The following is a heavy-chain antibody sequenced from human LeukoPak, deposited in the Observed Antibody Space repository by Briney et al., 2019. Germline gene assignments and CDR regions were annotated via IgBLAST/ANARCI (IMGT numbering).Heavy chain of an antibody. CDR2: INPNGGST. J-gene: IGHJ6*02. D-gene: IGHD4-17*01. CDR3: ASYHHRDFGDYYGMDV. V-gene: IGHV1-46*04. CDR1: GYTFTTYY. Sequence: ASVKVSCKASGYTFTTYYIHWVRQAPGQGLEWMGIINPNGGSTRYAQKLQGRVTMTRDTSTSTVYMELSSLMSEDTAVYYCASYHHRDFGDYYGMDVWGQGTTVTVSS.